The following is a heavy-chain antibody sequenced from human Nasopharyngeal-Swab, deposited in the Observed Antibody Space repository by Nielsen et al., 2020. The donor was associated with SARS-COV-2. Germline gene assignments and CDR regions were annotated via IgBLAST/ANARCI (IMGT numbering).Heavy chain of an antibody. CDR2: INWNSGRK. CDR1: GFTFDDYT. Sequence: GGSLRLSCAASGFTFDDYTMHWVRQAPGKGLEWVSGINWNSGRKGYADSVKGRFTISRDNAKNSLYLQMNSLRAEDTAVYYCAREGVDSASDYSEPFDIWGQGTMVTVSS. D-gene: IGHD5-12*01. V-gene: IGHV3-9*01. J-gene: IGHJ3*02. CDR3: AREGVDSASDYSEPFDI.